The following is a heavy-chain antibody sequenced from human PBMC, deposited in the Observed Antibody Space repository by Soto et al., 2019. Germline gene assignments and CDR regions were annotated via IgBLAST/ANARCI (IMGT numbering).Heavy chain of an antibody. CDR2: IYYSGST. V-gene: IGHV4-59*08. J-gene: IGHJ4*02. CDR1: GGSISSYY. CDR3: ARGEVFEDSESNDY. Sequence: SETLSLTCTVSGGSISSYYWSWIRQPPGKGLEWIGYIYYSGSTNYNPSLKSRVTISVDTSKNQFSLKLSSVTAADTAVYYCARGEVFEDSESNDYWGQGTLVTVSS. D-gene: IGHD2-15*01.